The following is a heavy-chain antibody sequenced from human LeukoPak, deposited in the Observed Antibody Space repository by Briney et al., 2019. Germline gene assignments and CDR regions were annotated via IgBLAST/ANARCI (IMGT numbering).Heavy chain of an antibody. J-gene: IGHJ1*01. V-gene: IGHV1-18*01. CDR2: ISAYNGNT. CDR3: ARDPQTYGRGTEYFQH. D-gene: IGHD4-17*01. Sequence: ASVKVSCKASGYTFTSYGISWVQQAPGQGLEWMGWISAYNGNTNCAQKLQGRVTMTTDTSTSTAYMELRSLRSDDTAVYYCARDPQTYGRGTEYFQHWGQGTLVTVSS. CDR1: GYTFTSYG.